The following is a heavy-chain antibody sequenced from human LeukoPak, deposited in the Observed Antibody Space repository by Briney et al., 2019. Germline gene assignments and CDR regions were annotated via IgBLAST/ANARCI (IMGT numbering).Heavy chain of an antibody. CDR3: AKSPYSSGWVTFDY. CDR1: GFTFSSYS. CDR2: ISGSGGST. V-gene: IGHV3-23*01. D-gene: IGHD6-19*01. J-gene: IGHJ4*02. Sequence: AGSLRLSCAASGFTFSSYSMSWVRQAPGKGLEWVSAISGSGGSTYYADSVKGRFTISRDNSKNTLYLQMNSLRAEDTAVYYCAKSPYSSGWVTFDYWGQGTLVTVSS.